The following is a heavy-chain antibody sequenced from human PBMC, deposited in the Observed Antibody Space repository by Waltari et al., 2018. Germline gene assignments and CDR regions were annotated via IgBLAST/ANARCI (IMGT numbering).Heavy chain of an antibody. CDR1: GFTFSTYS. D-gene: IGHD3-16*01. V-gene: IGHV3-23*01. J-gene: IGHJ4*02. Sequence: EVQLLESGGGLVQPGGSLRLSCAASGFTFSTYSMSWVRQVPGKGLEWVSAISVSGTGTYYADSVKGRFTISRDNSKNTLSLQMNSLRAEDTALYYCATFKGDYWGQGTLVTVSS. CDR2: ISVSGTGT. CDR3: ATFKGDY.